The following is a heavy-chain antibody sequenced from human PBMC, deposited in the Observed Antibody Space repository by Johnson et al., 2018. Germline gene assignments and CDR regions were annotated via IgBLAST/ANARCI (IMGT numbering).Heavy chain of an antibody. J-gene: IGHJ6*02. Sequence: QVQLQEAGPGLVKPSQTLSLTCPVSSASMSSGHYYWSWIRQPPGTGLAWIGYIFHSGSPYYTSSLTSRVTISVDTSKHQFPLGLHSVTAADTAVYYCTKHPPKAAAYYYGMDVWGQGTTVTVSS. CDR2: IFHSGSP. CDR1: SASMSSGHYY. D-gene: IGHD6-13*01. V-gene: IGHV4-30-4*01. CDR3: TKHPPKAAAYYYGMDV.